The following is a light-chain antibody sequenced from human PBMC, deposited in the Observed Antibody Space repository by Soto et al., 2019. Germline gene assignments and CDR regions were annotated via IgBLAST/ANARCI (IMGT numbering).Light chain of an antibody. CDR2: GAS. V-gene: IGKV3-15*01. CDR1: QSVSSN. CDR3: QHYNNWPPWT. Sequence: EIVMTQSPATLSVSPGERATLSCRASQSVSSNLAWFQQKPGQAPRLLIYGASTRATGIPARFSGSGSWTEFTLTISSLQSEYLAVYYCQHYNNWPPWTFGHGTKVEIK. J-gene: IGKJ1*01.